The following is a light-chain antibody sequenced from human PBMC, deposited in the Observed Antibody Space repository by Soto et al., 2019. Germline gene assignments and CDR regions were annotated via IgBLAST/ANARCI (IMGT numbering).Light chain of an antibody. CDR2: KAS. J-gene: IGKJ1*01. V-gene: IGKV1-5*03. CDR3: QQYNSYWT. Sequence: DIQITPSPSTLSASVGDGGTITFRASQSISIWLAWYQQKPGKAPKILIYKASSLESGVPSRFSGSGSGTEFTLTISSLQPDDFATYYCQQYNSYWTFGQGTKVDIK. CDR1: QSISIW.